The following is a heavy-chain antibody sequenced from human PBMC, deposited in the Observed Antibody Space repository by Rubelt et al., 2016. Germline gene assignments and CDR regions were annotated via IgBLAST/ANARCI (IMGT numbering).Heavy chain of an antibody. D-gene: IGHD6-6*01. CDR1: GGSFSGYY. V-gene: IGHV4-34*01. J-gene: IGHJ4*02. Sequence: CGEGLLKPSETLSLTCVVSGGSFSGYYWSWIRQPPGKGLEWIGEINHSGSTNYNPSLKSRVTISVDTSKNQFSLKLSSVTAADTAVYYCARHQRDSSSSPLPYWGQGTLVTVSS. CDR3: ARHQRDSSSSPLPY. CDR2: INHSGST.